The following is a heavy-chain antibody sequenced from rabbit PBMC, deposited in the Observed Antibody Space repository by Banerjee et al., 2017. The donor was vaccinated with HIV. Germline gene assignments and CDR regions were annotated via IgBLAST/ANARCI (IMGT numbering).Heavy chain of an antibody. J-gene: IGHJ4*01. CDR2: TNGGNGGV. V-gene: IGHV1S40*01. Sequence: LAESGGDLVKPGASLTLTCTASGFSFSSTDYMCWVRQAPGKGLEWIACTNGGNGGVYYTTWAKGRFTISKTSWTTVTLQMTSLTAADTASYFCARGDTGSRHSPFNLWGQGTLVTVS. CDR1: GFSFSSTDY. D-gene: IGHD1-1*01. CDR3: ARGDTGSRHSPFNL.